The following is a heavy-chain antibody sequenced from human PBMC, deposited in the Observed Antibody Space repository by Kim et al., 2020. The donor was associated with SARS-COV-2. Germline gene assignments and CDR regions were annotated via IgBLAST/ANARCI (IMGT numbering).Heavy chain of an antibody. Sequence: SETLSLTCTVSGGSISSSSYYWGWIRQPPGKGLEWIGSIYYSGSTYYNPSLKSRVTISVDTSKNQFSLKLRSVTAADTAVYYCASYARTYYDVLTGYYHFDNWGQGTLVTVSS. CDR3: ASYARTYYDVLTGYYHFDN. J-gene: IGHJ4*02. CDR1: GGSISSSSYY. V-gene: IGHV4-39*01. CDR2: IYYSGST. D-gene: IGHD3-9*01.